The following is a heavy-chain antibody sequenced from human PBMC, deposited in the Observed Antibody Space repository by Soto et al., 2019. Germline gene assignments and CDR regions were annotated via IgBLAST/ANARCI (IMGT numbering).Heavy chain of an antibody. CDR1: GGTFSSYA. CDR3: ARDLRRYYYDSSGYYPRYYFDY. CDR2: IIPIFGTA. Sequence: GASVKVSCKASGGTFSSYAISWVRQAPGQGLEWMGGIIPIFGTANYAQKFQGRVTITADESTSTAYMELSSLRSEDTAVYYCARDLRRYYYDSSGYYPRYYFDYWGQGTLVNVS. V-gene: IGHV1-69*13. J-gene: IGHJ4*02. D-gene: IGHD3-22*01.